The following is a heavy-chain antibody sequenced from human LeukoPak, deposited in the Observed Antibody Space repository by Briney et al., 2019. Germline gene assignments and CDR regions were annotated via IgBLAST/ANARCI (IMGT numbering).Heavy chain of an antibody. CDR1: GGTFSSYA. D-gene: IGHD6-19*01. CDR3: AREKQQWLAGGKLYNWFDP. J-gene: IGHJ5*02. CDR2: IIPILGIA. Sequence: SVKVSCKASGGTFSSYAISWVRQAPGQGLEWMGRIIPILGIANYAQKFQGRVTITADKSTSTAYMELSSLRSEDTAVYYCAREKQQWLAGGKLYNWFDPWGQGTLVTVSS. V-gene: IGHV1-69*04.